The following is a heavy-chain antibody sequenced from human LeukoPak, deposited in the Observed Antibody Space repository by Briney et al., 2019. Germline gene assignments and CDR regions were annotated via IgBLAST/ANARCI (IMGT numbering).Heavy chain of an antibody. Sequence: SETLSLTCAVSGGSISSSNWWSWVRQPPGKGLEWIGEIYHSGSTNYNPSLKSRVTISVDKSKNQFSLKLSSVTAADTAVYYCARAMRQLAEYYYYGMDVWGQGTTVTVSS. CDR2: IYHSGST. V-gene: IGHV4-4*02. CDR3: ARAMRQLAEYYYYGMDV. CDR1: GGSISSSNW. D-gene: IGHD6-13*01. J-gene: IGHJ6*02.